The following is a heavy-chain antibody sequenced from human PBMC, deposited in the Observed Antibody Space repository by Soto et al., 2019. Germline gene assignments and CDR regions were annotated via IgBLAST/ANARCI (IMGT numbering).Heavy chain of an antibody. CDR1: GFTFSSYS. CDR2: ISSSSSYI. CDR3: ARVHYYDSSGFYL. Sequence: GGSLRLSCAASGFTFSSYSMNWVRQAPGKGLEWVSSISSSSSYIYYGDSVKGRFTISRDNAENSLYLQMNSLRAEDTATYYCARVHYYDSSGFYLWGQGTLVTVSS. D-gene: IGHD3-22*01. V-gene: IGHV3-21*01. J-gene: IGHJ4*02.